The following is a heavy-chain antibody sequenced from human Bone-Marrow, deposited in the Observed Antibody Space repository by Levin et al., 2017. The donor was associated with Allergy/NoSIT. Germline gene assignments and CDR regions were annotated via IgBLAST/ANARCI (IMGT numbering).Heavy chain of an antibody. CDR2: IYYRGST. CDR3: ARHSANWYGGAFDI. D-gene: IGHD1-1*01. J-gene: IGHJ3*02. Sequence: SETLSLTCIVSGGTVTSYYWSWIRQPPGKGLEWIGYIYYRGSTNYSPSLKSRVTISVDTSKNRFSLTLTSVTAADTAVYYCARHSANWYGGAFDIWSHGTMVTVSS. V-gene: IGHV4-59*08. CDR1: GGTVTSYY.